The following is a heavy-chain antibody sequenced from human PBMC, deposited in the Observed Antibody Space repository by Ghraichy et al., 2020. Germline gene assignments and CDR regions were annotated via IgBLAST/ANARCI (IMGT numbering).Heavy chain of an antibody. CDR1: GFTFSSYY. CDR2: IKPEGSEK. D-gene: IGHD4-17*01. Sequence: GGSLRLSCAASGFTFSSYYMSWVRQAPGRGLEWVANIKPEGSEKYYVDSVKGRFTISRDNAKNSLYLQMNGLRIEDTAVYYCARDPPTTEILDYWGQGTLVTVS. CDR3: ARDPPTTEILDY. V-gene: IGHV3-7*01. J-gene: IGHJ4*02.